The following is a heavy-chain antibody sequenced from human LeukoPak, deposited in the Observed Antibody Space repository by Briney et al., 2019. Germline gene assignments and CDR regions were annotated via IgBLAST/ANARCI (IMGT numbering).Heavy chain of an antibody. Sequence: GGSLRLSCAASGFTFSSYGMHWVRQAPGTGLDWVAVISNDGSNKYYADSVKGRFTISRDNSKNTLYLQLNSLRAEDTAVYYCARAADYYDSSGYYSFPDYWGQGTLVTVSS. CDR2: ISNDGSNK. CDR1: GFTFSSYG. J-gene: IGHJ4*02. CDR3: ARAADYYDSSGYYSFPDY. V-gene: IGHV3-30*01. D-gene: IGHD3-22*01.